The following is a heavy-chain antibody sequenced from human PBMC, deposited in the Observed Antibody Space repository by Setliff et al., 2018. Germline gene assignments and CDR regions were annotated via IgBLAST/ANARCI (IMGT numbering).Heavy chain of an antibody. CDR3: ASPRRDDLESPFVALDI. Sequence: SETLSLTCGVSGASITSGHYWAWIRQPPGKGLEWIGAINHRGRTYYNPSLRSRVTMSLDTSKNQFSLRLSSVTAADTAVYYCASPRRDDLESPFVALDIWGQGTMVTVSS. J-gene: IGHJ3*02. CDR2: INHRGRT. CDR1: GASITSGHY. V-gene: IGHV4-38-2*01. D-gene: IGHD3-3*01.